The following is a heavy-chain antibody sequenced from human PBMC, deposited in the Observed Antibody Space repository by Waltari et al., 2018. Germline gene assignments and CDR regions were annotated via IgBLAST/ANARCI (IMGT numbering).Heavy chain of an antibody. CDR3: TREGSGAGPTQFDY. J-gene: IGHJ4*02. V-gene: IGHV3-23*01. D-gene: IGHD6-19*01. CDR1: GFPFSTYS. Sequence: EVPLLESGGGVVQAGGALRRSCAASGFPFSTYSMSWVRQAPGKGLKWVAAIVGDGNGAFYSGSVKGRFTVSRDNSKNKVYLEMNSLRSEDTAVYYCTREGSGAGPTQFDYWGQGGLVTVSS. CDR2: IVGDGNGA.